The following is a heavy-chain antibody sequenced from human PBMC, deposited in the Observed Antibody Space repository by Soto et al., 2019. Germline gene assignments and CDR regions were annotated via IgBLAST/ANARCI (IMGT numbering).Heavy chain of an antibody. CDR1: GGSISSSSYY. V-gene: IGHV4-39*01. D-gene: IGHD3-22*01. CDR3: ARQILLPDY. Sequence: TSETLSLTCIVSGGSISSSSYYWGWIRQPPGKGLEWIGSIYSSGSTYYNPSLKSRVTISVDTSKKQFSLKLSSVTAADTAVYYCARQILLPDYWGQGTLVTVSS. J-gene: IGHJ4*02. CDR2: IYSSGST.